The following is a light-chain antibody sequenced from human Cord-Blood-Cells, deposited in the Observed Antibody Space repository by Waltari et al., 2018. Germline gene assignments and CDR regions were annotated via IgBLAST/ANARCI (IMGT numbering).Light chain of an antibody. Sequence: QSALTQPAPVSGSPGQSITHSCAGTSSDVGSNNLVSWYQQHPGKAPQLMIYEGSQRPSGVSNRFSGSKSGNTASLTISGLQAEDEADYYCCSYAGSSTVFGGGTKLTVL. CDR1: SSDVGSNNL. J-gene: IGLJ3*02. CDR2: EGS. V-gene: IGLV2-23*01. CDR3: CSYAGSSTV.